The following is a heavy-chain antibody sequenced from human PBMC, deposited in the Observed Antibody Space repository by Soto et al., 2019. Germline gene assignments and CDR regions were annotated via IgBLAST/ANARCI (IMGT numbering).Heavy chain of an antibody. J-gene: IGHJ4*02. Sequence: QVQLVESGGDLVKVGGSLRLSCAASGFTFSDYWMSWIRQAPEKGLEWVAYISTRSSIIYYADSVKGRFTISRDEAKRSLYLQMNSLRAEDTATYYCARLVEHGSGWNEHWGQGTLVTVFS. CDR2: ISTRSSII. CDR3: ARLVEHGSGWNEH. CDR1: GFTFSDYW. V-gene: IGHV3-11*01. D-gene: IGHD6-19*01.